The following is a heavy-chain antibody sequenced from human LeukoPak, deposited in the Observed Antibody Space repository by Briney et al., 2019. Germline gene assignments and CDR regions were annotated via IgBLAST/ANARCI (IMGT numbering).Heavy chain of an antibody. CDR1: DYSITSGYY. Sequence: SETLSLTCAVSDYSITSGYYWGWIRQPPGKGLGWIGSIYHSGNTYYTPSLKSRVAISVDTSKNQISLKLSSVTAPDTAVYYCARSPERWLQLSIDYWGQGTLVTVSS. J-gene: IGHJ4*02. D-gene: IGHD5-24*01. CDR2: IYHSGNT. CDR3: ARSPERWLQLSIDY. V-gene: IGHV4-38-2*01.